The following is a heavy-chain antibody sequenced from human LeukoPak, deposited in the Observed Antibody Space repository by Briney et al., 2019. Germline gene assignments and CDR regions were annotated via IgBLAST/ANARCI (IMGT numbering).Heavy chain of an antibody. J-gene: IGHJ5*02. V-gene: IGHV4-59*12. CDR2: IYYSGST. CDR1: GGSISSYY. CDR3: AREVEVGYCSSTSCYAPYNWFDP. Sequence: SETLSLTCTVSGGSISSYYWSWIRQPPGKGLEWIGYIYYSGSTNYNPSLKSRVTISVDTSKNQFSLKLSSVTAADTAVYYCAREVEVGYCSSTSCYAPYNWFDPWGQGTLVTVPS. D-gene: IGHD2-2*01.